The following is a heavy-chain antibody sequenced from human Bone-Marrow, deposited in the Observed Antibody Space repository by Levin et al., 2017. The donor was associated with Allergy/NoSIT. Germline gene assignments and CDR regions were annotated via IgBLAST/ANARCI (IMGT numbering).Heavy chain of an antibody. Sequence: ASVKVSCKASVGTFSNYGISWVRQAPGQGLEWMGGIIPVFGTATYAQKFQGRVTITADESTSTAYLDLSSLRSEDTAVYYCAREYKYCRGGTCYIYFDYWGQGTRVTVSS. CDR1: VGTFSNYG. CDR2: IIPVFGTA. J-gene: IGHJ4*02. CDR3: AREYKYCRGGTCYIYFDY. D-gene: IGHD2-15*01. V-gene: IGHV1-69*13.